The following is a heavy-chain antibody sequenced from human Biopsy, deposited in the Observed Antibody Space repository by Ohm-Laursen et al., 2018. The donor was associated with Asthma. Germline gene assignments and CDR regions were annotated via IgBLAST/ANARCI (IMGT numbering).Heavy chain of an antibody. D-gene: IGHD3-22*01. Sequence: SQTLSLTCSVSGDSINSGGYFWGWIRQPPGKGMEWIGSMYHSGSPYYHPSLKSRATISVDTSKNQLSLKMSSVTAADTAVYFCVRHQYSSSWSTFDYWGQGALVTVSS. CDR1: GDSINSGGYF. V-gene: IGHV4-39*01. J-gene: IGHJ4*02. CDR3: VRHQYSSSWSTFDY. CDR2: MYHSGSP.